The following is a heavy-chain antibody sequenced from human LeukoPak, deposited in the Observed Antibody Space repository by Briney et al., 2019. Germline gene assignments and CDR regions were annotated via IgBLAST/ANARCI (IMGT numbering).Heavy chain of an antibody. CDR2: ISSSSSYI. D-gene: IGHD2-15*01. J-gene: IGHJ3*02. Sequence: GGSLRLSCAASGFTFSSYSMNWVRQAPGKWLEWVSSISSSSSYIYYADSVKGRFTISRDNAKNSLYLQMNSLRAEDTAVYYCARDRSAATPDAFDIWGQGTMVTVSS. V-gene: IGHV3-21*01. CDR3: ARDRSAATPDAFDI. CDR1: GFTFSSYS.